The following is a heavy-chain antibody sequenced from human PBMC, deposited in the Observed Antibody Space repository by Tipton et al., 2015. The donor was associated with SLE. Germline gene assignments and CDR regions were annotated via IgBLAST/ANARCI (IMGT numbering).Heavy chain of an antibody. CDR3: ASVYGSHYYYGMDV. Sequence: TLSLTCTVSGGSISSYYWSWIRQPAGKGLDWIGRIYTSGSTNYNPSLKSRVTMSVDTSKNQFSLKLSSVTAADTAVYYCASVYGSHYYYGMDVWGQGTTVTVS. D-gene: IGHD3-10*01. V-gene: IGHV4-4*07. CDR2: IYTSGST. J-gene: IGHJ6*02. CDR1: GGSISSYY.